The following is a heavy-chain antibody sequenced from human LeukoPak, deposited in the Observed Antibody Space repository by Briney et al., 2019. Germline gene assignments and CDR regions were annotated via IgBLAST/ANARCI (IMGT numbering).Heavy chain of an antibody. CDR1: GYTFTSYA. CDR3: ARGYYGDYELGY. CDR2: INAGNGNT. V-gene: IGHV1-3*03. D-gene: IGHD4-17*01. Sequence: ASVKVSCTASGYTFTSYAMHWVRQAPGQRLEWMGWINAGNGNTKYSQEFQGRVTITRDTSASTAYMELSGLRSEDMAVYYCARGYYGDYELGYWGQGTLVTVSS. J-gene: IGHJ4*02.